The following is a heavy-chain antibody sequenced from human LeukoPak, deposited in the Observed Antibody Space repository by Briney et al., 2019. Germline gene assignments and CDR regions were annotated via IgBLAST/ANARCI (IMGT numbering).Heavy chain of an antibody. CDR1: GYTFSDYS. CDR3: TKDAAVLRSGIAASSHEF. V-gene: IGHV3-30*18. Sequence: PGRSLKLSCTASGYTFSDYSMHWVRQAPGKGLEWVSVISYSGVVKFYADSVKGRFTISRDNSKNTLYLQMNNLTDEDTAVYYCTKDAAVLRSGIAASSHEFWGQGTLVTVSS. D-gene: IGHD6-13*01. CDR2: ISYSGVVK. J-gene: IGHJ4*02.